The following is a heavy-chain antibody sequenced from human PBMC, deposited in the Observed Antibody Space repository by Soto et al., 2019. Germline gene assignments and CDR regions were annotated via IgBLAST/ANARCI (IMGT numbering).Heavy chain of an antibody. CDR2: ITSGGTTI. Sequence: GGSLRLSCVASGFTFSDYYMNWIRQAPGKGLEWVSYITSGGTTIYYADSVKGRFTTSRDNAKNSLYLQMNSLRAEDTAVYYCARSCSSTSCYVDYWGQGTLVTVSS. D-gene: IGHD2-2*01. V-gene: IGHV3-11*01. CDR3: ARSCSSTSCYVDY. J-gene: IGHJ4*02. CDR1: GFTFSDYY.